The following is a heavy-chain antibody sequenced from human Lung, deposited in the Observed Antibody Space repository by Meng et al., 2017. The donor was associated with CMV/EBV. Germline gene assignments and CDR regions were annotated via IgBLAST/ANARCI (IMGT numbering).Heavy chain of an antibody. V-gene: IGHV3-15*01. Sequence: GGSLRLSCAASGFTFSDAWMSWVRQAPGKGLEWVGRVKSETDGGTRDYAAPVKDRFTISRDDSKNTVYLQMTNLKAEDTAIYYCTTDWRWGHGALVTVSS. J-gene: IGHJ4*01. CDR1: GFTFSDAW. CDR3: TTDWR. CDR2: VKSETDGGTR.